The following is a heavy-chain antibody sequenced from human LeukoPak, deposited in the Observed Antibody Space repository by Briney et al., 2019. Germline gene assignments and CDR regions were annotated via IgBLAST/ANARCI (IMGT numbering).Heavy chain of an antibody. D-gene: IGHD3-22*01. V-gene: IGHV5-51*01. J-gene: IGHJ4*02. Sequence: GESLKISCNGSGYSFTSYWIGWVRQMPGKGLEWMGIIYPGDSDTRYSPSFQGQVTISADKSISTAYLQWSSLKASDTAMYYCARTYYYDSSGYYTYYFDYWGQGTLVTVSS. CDR1: GYSFTSYW. CDR3: ARTYYYDSSGYYTYYFDY. CDR2: IYPGDSDT.